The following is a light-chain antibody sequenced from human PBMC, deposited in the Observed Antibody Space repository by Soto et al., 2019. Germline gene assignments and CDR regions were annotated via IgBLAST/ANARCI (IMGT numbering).Light chain of an antibody. Sequence: QSVLTQPASVSGSPGQSIAISCTGTSSDVGGHDSVSWYQQHPGKAPKLMIYNVSNRPSGVSNRFSGSKSGNTASLTISGLLAEDEADYLCTSYTSASTYVFGAGTKVTVL. J-gene: IGLJ1*01. CDR3: TSYTSASTYV. V-gene: IGLV2-14*01. CDR1: SSDVGGHDS. CDR2: NVS.